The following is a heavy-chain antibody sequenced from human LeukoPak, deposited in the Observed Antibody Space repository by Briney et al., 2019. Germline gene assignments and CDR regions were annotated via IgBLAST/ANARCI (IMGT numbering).Heavy chain of an antibody. D-gene: IGHD6-13*01. J-gene: IGHJ3*02. V-gene: IGHV3-21*01. CDR3: ARDRMKSSSWYDGDAFDI. CDR1: GGSISSTTYF. CDR2: ISSSSSYI. Sequence: ETLSLTCTVSGGSISSTTYFWGWIRQPPGKGLEWVSSISSSSSYIYYADSVKGRFTISRDNAKNSLYLQMNSLRAEDTAVYYCARDRMKSSSWYDGDAFDIWGQGTMVTVSS.